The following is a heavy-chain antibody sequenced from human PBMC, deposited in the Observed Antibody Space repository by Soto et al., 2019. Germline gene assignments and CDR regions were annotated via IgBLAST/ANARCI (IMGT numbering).Heavy chain of an antibody. V-gene: IGHV1-3*01. D-gene: IGHD6-13*01. CDR1: RYTFTSYG. Sequence: GASVKVSCKASRYTFTSYGIHWVRQAPGQRLEWMGWINAANGDTKYSPKFQGRVTITRDTSASTAYMELSSLRSEDTAVYYCVRRHVSATGIDWFDPWGQGARVTVSS. J-gene: IGHJ5*02. CDR2: INAANGDT. CDR3: VRRHVSATGIDWFDP.